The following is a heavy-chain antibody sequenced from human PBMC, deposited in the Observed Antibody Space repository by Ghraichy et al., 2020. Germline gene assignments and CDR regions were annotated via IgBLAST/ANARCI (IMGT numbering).Heavy chain of an antibody. CDR3: ARGRGYCSSTSCYRPPDY. Sequence: SETLSLTCTVSGGSISSYYWSWIRQPPGKGLEWIGYIYYSGSTNYNPSLKSRVTISVDTSKNQFSLKLSSVTAADTAVYYCARGRGYCSSTSCYRPPDYWGQGTLVTVSS. D-gene: IGHD2-2*02. CDR1: GGSISSYY. CDR2: IYYSGST. J-gene: IGHJ4*02. V-gene: IGHV4-59*01.